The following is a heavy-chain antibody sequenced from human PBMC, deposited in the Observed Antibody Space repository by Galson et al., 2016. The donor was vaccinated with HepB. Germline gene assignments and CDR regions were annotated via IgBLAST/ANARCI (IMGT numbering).Heavy chain of an antibody. J-gene: IGHJ4*02. V-gene: IGHV3-11*06. CDR3: ARDLRGLRGYGY. CDR1: SSYY. Sequence: SSYYWACIRPAPGKGLEWLAYLSGDRGDTKYAQSVKGRFTVSRDKPENPLYMQMNSLRTEDTAFYYCARDLRGLRGYGYWGPGTLVTVSS. D-gene: IGHD5-12*01. CDR2: LSGDRGDT.